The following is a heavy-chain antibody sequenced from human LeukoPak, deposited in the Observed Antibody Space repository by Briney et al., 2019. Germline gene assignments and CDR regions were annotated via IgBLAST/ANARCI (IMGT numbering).Heavy chain of an antibody. CDR3: ASSHSSSDYYYYYMDV. J-gene: IGHJ6*03. CDR2: ISAYNGNT. Sequence: ASVKVSCKASGYTFTSYGISWVRQAPGQGLEWMGWISAYNGNTNYAQKLQGRVTMTTDTSTSTAYMELRSLRSDDTAVYYCASSHSSSDYYYYYMDVWGKGTTVTVSS. V-gene: IGHV1-18*01. CDR1: GYTFTSYG. D-gene: IGHD6-6*01.